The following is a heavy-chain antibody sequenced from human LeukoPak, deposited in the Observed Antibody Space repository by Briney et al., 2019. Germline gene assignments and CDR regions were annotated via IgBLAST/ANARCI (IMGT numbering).Heavy chain of an antibody. Sequence: GGSLRLSCAASGFTFSSYAMSWVRQAPGKGLEWVSSISGSGGSTYYADSVKGRFTISRDNSKDTLYLQMNSLRAEDTAVYYCARRSGIAVAGAFDYWGQGTLVTVSS. J-gene: IGHJ4*02. D-gene: IGHD6-19*01. CDR2: ISGSGGST. V-gene: IGHV3-23*01. CDR1: GFTFSSYA. CDR3: ARRSGIAVAGAFDY.